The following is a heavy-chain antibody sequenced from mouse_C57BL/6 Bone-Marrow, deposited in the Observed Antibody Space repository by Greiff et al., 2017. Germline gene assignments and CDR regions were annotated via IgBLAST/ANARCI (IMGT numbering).Heavy chain of an antibody. V-gene: IGHV1-81*01. D-gene: IGHD2-5*01. CDR3: AREAYYSNPWFAY. Sequence: VKLMESGAELARPGASVKLSCKASGYTFTSYGISWVKQRTGQGLEWIGEIYPRSGNTYYNEKFKGKATLTADKSSSTAYMELRSLTSEDSAVYFCAREAYYSNPWFAYCGQGTLVTVSA. CDR1: GYTFTSYG. CDR2: IYPRSGNT. J-gene: IGHJ3*01.